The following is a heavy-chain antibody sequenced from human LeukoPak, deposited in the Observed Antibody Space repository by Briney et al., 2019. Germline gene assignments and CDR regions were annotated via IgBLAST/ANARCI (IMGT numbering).Heavy chain of an antibody. CDR3: AGMRITTPTVRTLDY. CDR1: GGSMSTYY. J-gene: IGHJ4*02. D-gene: IGHD1-14*01. CDR2: IYYTGST. Sequence: SETLSLTCTVSGGSMSTYYWTWIRQPPGKGLEWIGFIYYTGSTNYNPSLKSRVTISVDKSKNQFSLKLSPVTAADTAVYYCAGMRITTPTVRTLDYWGQGTLVTVSS. V-gene: IGHV4-59*01.